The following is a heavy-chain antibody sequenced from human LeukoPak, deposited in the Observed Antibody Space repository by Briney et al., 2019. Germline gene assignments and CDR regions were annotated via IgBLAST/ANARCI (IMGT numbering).Heavy chain of an antibody. Sequence: GGSLRLSCAASGFTFSSYSMNWVRQAPGKGLEWVSSISSSSSYIYYADSVKGRFTISRDNAKNSLYLQMNSLRAEDTAVYYCAKGWFGEPLDYWGQGTLVTVSS. J-gene: IGHJ4*02. D-gene: IGHD3-10*01. CDR1: GFTFSSYS. V-gene: IGHV3-21*04. CDR2: ISSSSSYI. CDR3: AKGWFGEPLDY.